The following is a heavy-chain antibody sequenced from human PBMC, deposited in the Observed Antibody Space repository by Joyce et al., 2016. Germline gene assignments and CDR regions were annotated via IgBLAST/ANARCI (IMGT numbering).Heavy chain of an antibody. Sequence: QLQPLESGSRLLKPSQTLSLTCAVSDASVSSGAFFWGWVRQTPAKGLEGIGDTYQSVNTYYNPSLTGRVSVSVDGSRNQFSLQLTSVTAADTAVYYCARGRIQLWAQNFAMGRLIDYWGQGSLVIVSS. V-gene: IGHV4-30-2*01. D-gene: IGHD2-21*01. J-gene: IGHJ4*02. CDR1: DASVSSGAFF. CDR3: ARGRIQLWAQNFAMGRLIDY. CDR2: TYQSVNT.